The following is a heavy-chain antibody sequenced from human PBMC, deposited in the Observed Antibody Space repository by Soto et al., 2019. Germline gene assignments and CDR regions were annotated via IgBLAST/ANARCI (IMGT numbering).Heavy chain of an antibody. D-gene: IGHD4-17*01. CDR2: ISSSGSTI. V-gene: IGHV3-11*04. CDR1: GFTFSDYY. J-gene: IGHJ5*02. CDR3: ARDQTTGDWFDA. Sequence: GGSLRLSCAASGFTFSDYYMSWIRQAPGKGLEWVSYISSSGSTIYYADSVKGRFTISRDNAKNTVYLQMNSLRADDTAVYYCARDQTTGDWFDAWGQGALVTVSS.